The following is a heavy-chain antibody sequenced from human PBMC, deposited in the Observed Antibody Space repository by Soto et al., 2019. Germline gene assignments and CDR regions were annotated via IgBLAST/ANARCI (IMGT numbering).Heavy chain of an antibody. J-gene: IGHJ2*01. CDR2: IYYTGYT. V-gene: IGHV4-39*01. CDR3: ARSAIATHWFFDL. D-gene: IGHD5-18*01. CDR1: GGPISNSSYY. Sequence: PSQTLSLTCPVSGGPISNSSYYWGWIREAPGKGLEWLATIYYTGYTYHNPSLKSHVTISVDTSKNQFSLKLTSVTAADTALYYCARSAIATHWFFDLWGRGTLVTVSS.